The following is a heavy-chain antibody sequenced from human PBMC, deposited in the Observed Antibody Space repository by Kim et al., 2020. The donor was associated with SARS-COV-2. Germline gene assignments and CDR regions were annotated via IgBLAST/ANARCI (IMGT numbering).Heavy chain of an antibody. V-gene: IGHV3-30*18. D-gene: IGHD2-15*01. CDR2: ISYDGSNK. CDR3: AKEGGYCSGGSCSHWFDP. J-gene: IGHJ5*02. Sequence: GGSLRLSCAASGFTFSSYGMHWVRQAPGKGLEWVAVISYDGSNKYYADSVKGRFTISRDNSKNTLYLQMNSLRAEDTAVYYCAKEGGYCSGGSCSHWFDP. CDR1: GFTFSSYG.